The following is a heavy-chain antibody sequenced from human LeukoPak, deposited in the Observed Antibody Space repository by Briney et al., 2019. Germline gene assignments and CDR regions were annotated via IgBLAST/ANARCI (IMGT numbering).Heavy chain of an antibody. CDR3: ARGQQLEGTAFDY. D-gene: IGHD1-1*01. J-gene: IGHJ4*02. V-gene: IGHV3-23*01. Sequence: PGGSLRLSCAASGFTFSSYGMHWVRQAPGKGLEWVSVIGASADSTYYVDSVRGRFTISRDNYRNTLYLQMNSLRAEDTAVYYCARGQQLEGTAFDYWGQGTLVTVSS. CDR2: IGASADST. CDR1: GFTFSSYG.